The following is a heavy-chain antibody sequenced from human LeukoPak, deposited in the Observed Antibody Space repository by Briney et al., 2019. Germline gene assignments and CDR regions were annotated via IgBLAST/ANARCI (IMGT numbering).Heavy chain of an antibody. V-gene: IGHV3-23*01. CDR1: GFTFSSYA. Sequence: GGSLRLSCAASGFTFSSYAMSWVRQAPGKGLEWVSLISYSGGSTYYADSVKGRFTISRDNSKDMVFLQMNGLRAEDTAVYFCARGTPTLDYWGQGTLVTVSS. D-gene: IGHD3-16*01. CDR3: ARGTPTLDY. J-gene: IGHJ4*02. CDR2: ISYSGGST.